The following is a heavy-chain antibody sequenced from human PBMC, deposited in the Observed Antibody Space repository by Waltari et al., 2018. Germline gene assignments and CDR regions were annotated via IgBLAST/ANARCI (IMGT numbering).Heavy chain of an antibody. Sequence: EVQLVESGGGLVQPGGSLRLSCEASGFIFSTYWMHWVRQGPGKGLVWGSRMEKGEGVGTSEADSGKGRFTISRDNAKNTLYLQMNSLRAEDTGVYYCARDHYYSKDVWGTGTTVTVSS. CDR3: ARDHYYSKDV. J-gene: IGHJ6*04. CDR1: GFIFSTYW. V-gene: IGHV3-74*01. CDR2: MEKGEGVGT.